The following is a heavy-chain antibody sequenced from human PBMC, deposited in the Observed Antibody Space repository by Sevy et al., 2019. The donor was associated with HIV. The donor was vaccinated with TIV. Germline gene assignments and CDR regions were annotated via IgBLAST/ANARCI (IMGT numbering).Heavy chain of an antibody. CDR2: ISGSGGST. CDR3: AKVDRESGYSGYDYFSIYGSFHY. D-gene: IGHD5-12*01. Sequence: GGSLRLSCAASGFTFSSYAMSWVRQAPGKGLEWVSAISGSGGSTYYADSVKGRFTISRDNSKNTLYLQMNSLRAEDTAVYHCAKVDRESGYSGYDYFSIYGSFHYWGQGTLVTVSS. CDR1: GFTFSSYA. V-gene: IGHV3-23*01. J-gene: IGHJ4*02.